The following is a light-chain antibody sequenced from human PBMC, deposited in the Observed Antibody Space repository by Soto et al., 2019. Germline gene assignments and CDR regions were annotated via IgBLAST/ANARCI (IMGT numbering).Light chain of an antibody. CDR2: DAS. CDR3: QQTYSTPWT. CDR1: QTINSY. Sequence: DIQMTQSPSSLSASVGDSVTITCRASQTINSYLNWYQQRPGKAPKLLIHDASILQSGVPSRFSGSGSGTEFALTINSLQPEDIATIYCQQTYSTPWTFGQGTKVEIK. V-gene: IGKV1-39*01. J-gene: IGKJ1*01.